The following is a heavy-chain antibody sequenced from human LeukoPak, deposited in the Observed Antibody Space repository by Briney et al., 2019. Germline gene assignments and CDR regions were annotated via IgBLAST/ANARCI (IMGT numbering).Heavy chain of an antibody. J-gene: IGHJ4*02. CDR2: VYSGGTT. D-gene: IGHD3-10*01. CDR3: ARDSYYGSGSYYRYTFDY. CDR1: GFTVSSNY. V-gene: IGHV3-53*01. Sequence: PGGSLRLSCAASGFTVSSNYMSWVRQAPGKGLEWVSVVYSGGTTYYADSVKGRFTISRDNSKNTLYLRMNSLRAEDTAVYYCARDSYYGSGSYYRYTFDYWGQGTLVTVPS.